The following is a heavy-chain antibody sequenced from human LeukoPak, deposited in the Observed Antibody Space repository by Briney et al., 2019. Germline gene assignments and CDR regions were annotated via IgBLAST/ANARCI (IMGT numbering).Heavy chain of an antibody. Sequence: ASVKVSCKASGYTFTGYYMHWVRQAPGQGLEWMGWITPNSGGTNYAQKFQGRVTMTRDTSISTAYMELSRLRSDDTAVYYCARVKHSYGYSSSWYVSNWFDPWGQGTLVTVSS. CDR2: ITPNSGGT. D-gene: IGHD6-13*01. V-gene: IGHV1-2*02. J-gene: IGHJ5*02. CDR1: GYTFTGYY. CDR3: ARVKHSYGYSSSWYVSNWFDP.